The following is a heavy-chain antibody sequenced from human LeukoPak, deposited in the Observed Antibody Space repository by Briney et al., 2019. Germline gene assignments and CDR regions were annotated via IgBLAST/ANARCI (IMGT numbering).Heavy chain of an antibody. Sequence: PSETLSLTCTVSGGSISSGDYYWSWIRQPPGKGPEWIGYIYYSGSTYYNPSLKSRVTISVDTSKNQFSLKLSSVTAADTAVYYCARAAARPAAMRFDPWGQGTLVTVSS. D-gene: IGHD2-2*01. CDR2: IYYSGST. V-gene: IGHV4-30-4*08. J-gene: IGHJ5*02. CDR3: ARAAARPAAMRFDP. CDR1: GGSISSGDYY.